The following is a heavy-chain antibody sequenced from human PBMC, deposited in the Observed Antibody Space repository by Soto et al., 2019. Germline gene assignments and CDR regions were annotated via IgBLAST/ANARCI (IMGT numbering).Heavy chain of an antibody. CDR2: IIPIFGTA. D-gene: IGHD5-12*01. V-gene: IGHV1-69*13. CDR1: GGTFSSYA. J-gene: IGHJ4*02. CDR3: ARDRDSGYDSLDY. Sequence: SVKVFFKASGGTFSSYAISWVRQAPGQGLEWMGGIIPIFGTANYAQKFQGRVTITADESTSTAYMELSSLRSEDTAVYYCARDRDSGYDSLDYWGQGTLVTVYS.